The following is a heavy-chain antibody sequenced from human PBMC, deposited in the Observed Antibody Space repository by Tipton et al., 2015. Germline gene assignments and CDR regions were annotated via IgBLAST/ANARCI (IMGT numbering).Heavy chain of an antibody. Sequence: TLSLTCTASGGSINSYSHYWGWLRQPPGKGLEWIGSTYFSGSTNYNPSLKSRVTISVDTSKTQFSLKMSSVTASDTAVYYCARARGRHGGLFDSWGQGILVTVSS. CDR2: TYFSGST. CDR1: GGSINSYSHY. J-gene: IGHJ4*02. D-gene: IGHD4-23*01. V-gene: IGHV4-39*07. CDR3: ARARGRHGGLFDS.